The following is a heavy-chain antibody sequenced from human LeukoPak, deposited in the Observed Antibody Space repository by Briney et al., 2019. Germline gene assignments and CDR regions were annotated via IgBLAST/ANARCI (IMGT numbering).Heavy chain of an antibody. Sequence: GGSLRLSCAASGFTFSNAWMNWVRQAPGKGLEWVSGISWNSGSIGYADSVKGRFTISRDDAKNSLYLQMNSLRAEDTALYYCAKDRRGGYYDILTGLGYWGQGTLVTVSS. CDR1: GFTFSNAW. D-gene: IGHD3-9*01. CDR2: ISWNSGSI. V-gene: IGHV3-9*01. J-gene: IGHJ4*02. CDR3: AKDRRGGYYDILTGLGY.